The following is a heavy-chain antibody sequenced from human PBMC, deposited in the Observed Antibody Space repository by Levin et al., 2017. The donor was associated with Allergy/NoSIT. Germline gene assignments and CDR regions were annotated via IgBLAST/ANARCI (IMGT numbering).Heavy chain of an antibody. V-gene: IGHV3-30*18. Sequence: GGSLRLSCAASGFTFSSYGMHWVRQAPGKGLEWVAVISYDGSNKYYADSVKGRFTISRDNSKNTLYLQMNSLRAEDTAVYYCAKDYYGDYDGRDAFDIWGQGTMVTVSS. J-gene: IGHJ3*02. CDR1: GFTFSSYG. CDR2: ISYDGSNK. D-gene: IGHD4-17*01. CDR3: AKDYYGDYDGRDAFDI.